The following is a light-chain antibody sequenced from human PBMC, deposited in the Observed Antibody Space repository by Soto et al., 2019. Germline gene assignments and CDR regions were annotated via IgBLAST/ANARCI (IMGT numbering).Light chain of an antibody. J-gene: IGLJ3*02. V-gene: IGLV4-69*01. Sequence: QLVLTQSPSASSSLGASVKLTCTLSSGHSTYAIAWHQQQPEKVPRFLMKINNDGRHNKGDGIPDRFSGSSSGAERYLNISSIKSEDEADYYCKTWITGTWVFGGGTKLTVL. CDR3: KTWITGTWV. CDR1: SGHSTYA. CDR2: INNDGRH.